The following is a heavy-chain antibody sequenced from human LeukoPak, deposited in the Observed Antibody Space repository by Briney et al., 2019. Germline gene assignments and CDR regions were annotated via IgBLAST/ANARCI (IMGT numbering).Heavy chain of an antibody. CDR2: INHSGST. CDR1: GGSFSGYY. D-gene: IGHD6-19*01. V-gene: IGHV4-34*01. Sequence: PSETLSLTCAVYGGSFSGYYWSWIRQPPGKGLEWIGEINHSGSTNYNPSLKSRVTISVDTSKNQFSLKLSPVTAADTAVYYCARVSGVYSSGWYRLGDFDYWGQGTLVTVSS. J-gene: IGHJ4*02. CDR3: ARVSGVYSSGWYRLGDFDY.